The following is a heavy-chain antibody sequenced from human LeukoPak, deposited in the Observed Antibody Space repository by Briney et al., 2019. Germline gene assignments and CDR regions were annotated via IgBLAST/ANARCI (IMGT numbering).Heavy chain of an antibody. CDR2: IIPIFGTA. J-gene: IGHJ4*02. CDR3: ARDATPGAAGTDYFDY. CDR1: GGTFSSYA. Sequence: ASVKVSCKASGGTFSSYAISWVRQAPGQGLEWMGGIIPIFGTANYAQKFQGRVTITADESTSTAYMELSSLRSEDTAVYYCARDATPGAAGTDYFDYWGQGNLVTVSS. V-gene: IGHV1-69*13. D-gene: IGHD6-13*01.